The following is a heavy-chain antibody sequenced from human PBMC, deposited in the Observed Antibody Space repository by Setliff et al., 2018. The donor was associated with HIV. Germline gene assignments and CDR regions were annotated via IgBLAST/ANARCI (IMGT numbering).Heavy chain of an antibody. CDR1: GYSFTDYY. Sequence: ASVKVSCKASGYSFTDYYIHWVRQAPGQRLEWMGWINAGNGNTEYSQKFQGRVTITRDTSASTAYMELSSLRSEDTAVYYCARVGKDSSGYYTSLDYYYYYMDVWGKGTTVTVSS. D-gene: IGHD3-22*01. J-gene: IGHJ6*03. CDR3: ARVGKDSSGYYTSLDYYYYYMDV. V-gene: IGHV1-3*01. CDR2: INAGNGNT.